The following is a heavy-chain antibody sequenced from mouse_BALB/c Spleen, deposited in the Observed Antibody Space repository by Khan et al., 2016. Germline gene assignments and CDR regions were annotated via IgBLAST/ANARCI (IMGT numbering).Heavy chain of an antibody. CDR1: GYSITSDYA. V-gene: IGHV3-2*02. J-gene: IGHJ3*01. D-gene: IGHD2-1*01. CDR2: IRYSGST. Sequence: EVQLQESGPGLVKPSQSLSLTCTVTGYSITSDYAWNWIRQFPGNKLEWMGYIRYSGSTSYNPSLKSRISITRDTSRNQFFLQLNSVTTEDTATSYCTIYGNYAPWFANWGQGTLVTVSA. CDR3: TIYGNYAPWFAN.